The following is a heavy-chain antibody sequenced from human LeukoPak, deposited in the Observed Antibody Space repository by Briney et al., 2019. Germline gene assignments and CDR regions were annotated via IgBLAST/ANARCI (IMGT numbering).Heavy chain of an antibody. D-gene: IGHD3-22*01. CDR3: AKTLGYSGYFSP. V-gene: IGHV3-23*01. J-gene: IGHJ5*02. Sequence: PGGSLRLSCAASGFTFNSYAMTWVRQAPGKGLEWVSAISGGGVNTYYADSVKGRFTISRDNSKNMLYLQKNSLRAEDTAVYYCAKTLGYSGYFSPWGQGTLVTVSS. CDR2: ISGGGVNT. CDR1: GFTFNSYA.